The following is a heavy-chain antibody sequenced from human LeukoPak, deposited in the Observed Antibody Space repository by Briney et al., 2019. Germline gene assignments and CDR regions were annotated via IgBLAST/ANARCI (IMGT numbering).Heavy chain of an antibody. J-gene: IGHJ4*02. CDR3: ARDRAVAGLFDY. D-gene: IGHD6-19*01. Sequence: SGGSLRLSCAAFGFAFSTYWMSWVRRAPGKGLEWVANIKEDGSEKNYVDSVKGRFTISRDNTKNSVYLQMNSLRGEDTAVYYCARDRAVAGLFDYWGQGTLVTVSS. V-gene: IGHV3-7*01. CDR2: IKEDGSEK. CDR1: GFAFSTYW.